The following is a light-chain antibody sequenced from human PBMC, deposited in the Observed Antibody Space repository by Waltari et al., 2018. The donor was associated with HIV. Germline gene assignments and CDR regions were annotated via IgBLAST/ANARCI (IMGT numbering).Light chain of an antibody. Sequence: SSELTQDPAVSVALGQTVRITCQGDSLRGYYASWYQQKPGQAPVLVIYGKNNRPSGIPYRFSGSSSGNTASLTITGTQAEDEADYYCNSRDSSANHVVFGGGTKLTVL. J-gene: IGLJ2*01. V-gene: IGLV3-19*01. CDR2: GKN. CDR3: NSRDSSANHVV. CDR1: SLRGYY.